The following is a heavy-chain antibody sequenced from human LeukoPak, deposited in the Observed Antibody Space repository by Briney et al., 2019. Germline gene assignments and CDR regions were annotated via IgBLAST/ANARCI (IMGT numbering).Heavy chain of an antibody. J-gene: IGHJ4*02. V-gene: IGHV3-66*01. Sequence: GGSLRLSCAASGFTVSSNYMSWVRQAPGKGLEWVSVIYSGGSTYYADSVKGRFTISRDNSKNTLYLQMNSLRAEDTAAYYCARDRDYGDYALAYWGQGTLVTVSS. CDR1: GFTVSSNY. D-gene: IGHD4-17*01. CDR3: ARDRDYGDYALAY. CDR2: IYSGGST.